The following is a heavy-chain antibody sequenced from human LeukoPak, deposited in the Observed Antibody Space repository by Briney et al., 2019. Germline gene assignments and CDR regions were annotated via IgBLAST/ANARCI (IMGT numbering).Heavy chain of an antibody. CDR2: ISSSGSNI. V-gene: IGHV3-48*03. D-gene: IGHD5-12*01. CDR3: ARDLSGYDYFDY. CDR1: GFTFSSYE. J-gene: IGHJ4*02. Sequence: GGSLRLSCAASGFTFSSYEMNWVRQATGKGLEGVSYISSSGSNIYYADSVKGRFTISRDNAKNSLYLQMNSLRAEDTAVYYCARDLSGYDYFDYWGQGTLVTVSS.